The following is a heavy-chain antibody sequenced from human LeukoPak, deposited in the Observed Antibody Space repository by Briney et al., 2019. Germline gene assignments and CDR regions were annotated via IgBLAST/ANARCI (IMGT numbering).Heavy chain of an antibody. J-gene: IGHJ5*02. CDR1: GGSINGFY. CDR2: IYYSGST. Sequence: PSETLSLTCTVSGGSINGFYWSWIRQPPGKGLEWIGYIYYSGSTNYNPSLRSRVIISVDRSKNQFSLKMNSVTAADTAMYYCAGLHFAAAEEFDPWGQGTLVTVSS. V-gene: IGHV4-59*08. D-gene: IGHD6-13*01. CDR3: AGLHFAAAEEFDP.